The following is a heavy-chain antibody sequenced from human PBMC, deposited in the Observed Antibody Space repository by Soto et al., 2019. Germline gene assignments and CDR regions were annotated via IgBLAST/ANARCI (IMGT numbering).Heavy chain of an antibody. CDR2: IRSKAYGGTT. CDR1: GFTFGDYA. Sequence: PGGSLRLSCTASGFTFGDYAMSWFRQAPGKGLEWVGFIRSKAYGGTTEYVASVKGRFTISRDDSKSIAYLQMNSLKTEDTAVYYCTREVIVVVPAATRSYNWFDPWGQGTLVTVSS. CDR3: TREVIVVVPAATRSYNWFDP. J-gene: IGHJ5*02. D-gene: IGHD2-2*01. V-gene: IGHV3-49*03.